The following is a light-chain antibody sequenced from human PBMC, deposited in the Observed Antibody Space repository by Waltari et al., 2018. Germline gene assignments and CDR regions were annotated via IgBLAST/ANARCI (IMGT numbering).Light chain of an antibody. CDR1: SSNIGSNY. Sequence: QSVLTQPPSASGTPGQRVTISCSGSSSNIGSNYVYWYQQLPGPAPKLLIYRKNQRPSGVPDRFSGSKSGTSASLAISGLRSEDEADYYCAAWDDSLSGYVFGTGTKVTVL. CDR3: AAWDDSLSGYV. J-gene: IGLJ1*01. CDR2: RKN. V-gene: IGLV1-47*01.